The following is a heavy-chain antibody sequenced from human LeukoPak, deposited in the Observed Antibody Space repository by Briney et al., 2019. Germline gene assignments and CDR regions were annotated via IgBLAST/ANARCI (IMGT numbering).Heavy chain of an antibody. CDR3: ARVGVLATISV. V-gene: IGHV4-39*07. J-gene: IGHJ4*02. CDR2: IYYSGST. D-gene: IGHD5-12*01. Sequence: SETLSLTCTVSGGSISSSSYYWGWIRQPPGKGLEWIGSIYYSGSTYYNPSLKSRLTISIDTSKNQFSLKLSSVTAADTAVYYCARVGVLATISVWGQGTLVTVSS. CDR1: GGSISSSSYY.